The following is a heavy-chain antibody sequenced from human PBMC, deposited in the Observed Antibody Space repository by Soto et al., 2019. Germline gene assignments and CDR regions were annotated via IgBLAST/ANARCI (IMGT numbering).Heavy chain of an antibody. Sequence: GGSLRLSCEASGFTLRNYAMTWVRQAPGKGLEWVSLISANDVGTYYAESVKTRFTISTDQSRNTVYLQMDSLRADDTAIYYCAKAKNDYNWDNRPPFDYWGQGTFVTVSS. CDR2: ISANDVGT. CDR1: GFTLRNYA. D-gene: IGHD1-20*01. V-gene: IGHV3-23*01. CDR3: AKAKNDYNWDNRPPFDY. J-gene: IGHJ4*02.